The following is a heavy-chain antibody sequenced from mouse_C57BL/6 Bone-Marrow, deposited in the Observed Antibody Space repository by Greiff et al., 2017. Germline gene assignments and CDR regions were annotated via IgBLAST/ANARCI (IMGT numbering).Heavy chain of an antibody. V-gene: IGHV10-3*01. CDR1: GFTFTTYA. CDR3: VRGGDYYGSSYGDY. D-gene: IGHD1-1*01. Sequence: EVKVVESGGGLVQPKGSLKLSCAASGFTFTTYAMHWVRQAPGKGLEWVARIRSKSSNYATYYADSVKDRFTISRDDSQSMLYLQMNNLKTEDTAMYYCVRGGDYYGSSYGDYWGQGTTLTVSS. CDR2: IRSKSSNYAT. J-gene: IGHJ2*01.